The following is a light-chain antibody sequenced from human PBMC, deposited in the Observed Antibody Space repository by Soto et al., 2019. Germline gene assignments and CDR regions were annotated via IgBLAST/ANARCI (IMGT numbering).Light chain of an antibody. CDR2: AAS. Sequence: DIQMTQSPSSVSASVEDRVIITCRASQSISNHLNWYQQKPGKAPKLLIFAASSLQSGVPSRFSGSGSGPDFTLTISSLQPEDFATYYCQQSYSSPPTFXQGTKVDIK. V-gene: IGKV1-39*01. J-gene: IGKJ1*01. CDR3: QQSYSSPPT. CDR1: QSISNH.